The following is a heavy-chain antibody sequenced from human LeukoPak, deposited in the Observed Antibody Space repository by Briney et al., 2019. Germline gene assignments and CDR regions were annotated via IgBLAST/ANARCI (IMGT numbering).Heavy chain of an antibody. CDR2: IYYSGST. Sequence: SETLSLTCTVSGGSTSSGGYYWSWIRQHPGKGLEWIGYIYYSGSTYYNPSLKSRVTISVDTSKNQFSLKLSSVTAADTAVYYCARDPYDSSGYYSTRYFDLWGRGTLVTVSS. CDR1: GGSTSSGGYY. D-gene: IGHD3-22*01. V-gene: IGHV4-31*03. CDR3: ARDPYDSSGYYSTRYFDL. J-gene: IGHJ2*01.